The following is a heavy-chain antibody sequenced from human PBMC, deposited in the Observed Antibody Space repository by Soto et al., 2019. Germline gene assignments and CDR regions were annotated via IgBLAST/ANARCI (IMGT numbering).Heavy chain of an antibody. Sequence: ESGPTLVNPTQTLTLTCTFSGFSLSTSGVGVGWIRQPPGKALEWLALIYWNDDKRYSPSLKSRLTITKDTSKNQVVLTMTNMDPVDTATYYCAHRLPSSGRALGYSSSWYDLDAFDIWGQGTMVTVSS. V-gene: IGHV2-5*01. CDR2: IYWNDDK. J-gene: IGHJ3*02. CDR3: AHRLPSSGRALGYSSSWYDLDAFDI. D-gene: IGHD6-13*01. CDR1: GFSLSTSGVG.